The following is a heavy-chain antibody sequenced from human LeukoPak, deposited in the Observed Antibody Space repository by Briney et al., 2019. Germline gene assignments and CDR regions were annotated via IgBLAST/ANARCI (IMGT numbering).Heavy chain of an antibody. D-gene: IGHD3-16*02. CDR3: ARQRLGEISLTAFDI. CDR2: IYSSGST. V-gene: IGHV4-4*09. CDR1: GGSISSNY. J-gene: IGHJ3*02. Sequence: PSETLSLTCTVSGGSISSNYWNWIRQPPGKGLEWIGYIYSSGSTNYNPSLKSRVTMSVDTSKNQLSLKLMSVTAADTAVYYCARQRLGEISLTAFDIWGRGTMVTVSS.